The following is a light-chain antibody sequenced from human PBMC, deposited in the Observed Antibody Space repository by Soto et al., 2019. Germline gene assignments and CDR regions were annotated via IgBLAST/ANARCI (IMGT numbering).Light chain of an antibody. CDR2: AAS. CDR3: QEYDTVRLT. CDR1: QGVANH. V-gene: IGKV1-27*01. J-gene: IGKJ4*01. Sequence: DIEMTQSPSSLSASVGDPVTITCRASQGVANHLAWYQQKPGGVPQLLISAASTLESGVPARFSGSGSKKDFTLTISSLQPGDVATYYCQEYDTVRLTFGGGTKVDIK.